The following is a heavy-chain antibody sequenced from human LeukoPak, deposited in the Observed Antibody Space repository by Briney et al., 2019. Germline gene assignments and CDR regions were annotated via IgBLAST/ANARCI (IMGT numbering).Heavy chain of an antibody. CDR2: IYYRGST. Sequence: SETLSLTCTVPGGSISNSNYYWGWIRQPPGKGLELIGHIYYRGSTYYNPSLKSRVTISVDTSKNQFSLKLSSVTASDTAVYYCARRGDSYGLFDYWGQGTLVTVSS. J-gene: IGHJ4*02. CDR3: ARRGDSYGLFDY. V-gene: IGHV4-39*01. D-gene: IGHD5-18*01. CDR1: GGSISNSNYY.